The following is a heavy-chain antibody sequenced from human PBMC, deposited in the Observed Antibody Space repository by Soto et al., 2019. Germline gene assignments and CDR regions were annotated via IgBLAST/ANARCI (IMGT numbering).Heavy chain of an antibody. J-gene: IGHJ4*02. CDR1: GGTFSSYR. CDR3: ARESGAKLSRS. V-gene: IGHV1-69*01. CDR2: IVPIYRTA. Sequence: QVQLVQSGAEVKKPGSSVKVSCKASGGTFSSYRINWVRQAPGQGLEWVGGIVPIYRTADYAQKFQGRVTITADESARTAYMELRSLKSQDTAGYYCARESGAKLSRSWGQGTPVTVSS. D-gene: IGHD3-10*01.